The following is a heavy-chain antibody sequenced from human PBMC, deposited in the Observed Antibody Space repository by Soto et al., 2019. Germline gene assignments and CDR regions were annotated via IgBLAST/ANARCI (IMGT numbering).Heavy chain of an antibody. Sequence: SETLSLTCAVSGGSISTYYWTWIRQPPGKGLEWIGYIYYSGSTDYNPSLKTRVTMSLDTSKSQFSLNLSSVTAADTAVYYCARAPEQRPIDYWGHGSLVTVSS. J-gene: IGHJ4*01. D-gene: IGHD6-19*01. CDR2: IYYSGST. CDR3: ARAPEQRPIDY. V-gene: IGHV4-59*01. CDR1: GGSISTYY.